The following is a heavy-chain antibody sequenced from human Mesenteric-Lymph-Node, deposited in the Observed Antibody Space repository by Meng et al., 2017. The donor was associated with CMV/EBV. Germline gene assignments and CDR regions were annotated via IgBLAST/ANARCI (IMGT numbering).Heavy chain of an antibody. CDR2: ISSSGSTI. V-gene: IGHV3-48*03. J-gene: IGHJ6*02. D-gene: IGHD3-3*01. CDR3: ARDRLTIFGVVITGPTYYYGMDV. CDR1: GFTFSSYE. Sequence: GESLKISCAASGFTFSSYEMNWVRQAPGKGLEWVSYISSSGSTIYYADSVKGRFTISRDNAKNSLYLQMNSLRAEDTAVYYCARDRLTIFGVVITGPTYYYGMDVWGQGTTVTVSS.